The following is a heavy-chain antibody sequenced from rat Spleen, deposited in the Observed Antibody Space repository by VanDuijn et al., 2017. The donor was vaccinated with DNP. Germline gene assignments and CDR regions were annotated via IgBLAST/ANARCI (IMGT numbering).Heavy chain of an antibody. Sequence: EVKLVESGGGLVQPGRSLKLSCAASGFNFNDYWMGWVRQAPTKGLEWVATISSDGSDTYYRDSVKGRFTISRDNAKSTLYLQMDSLRSEDTATYYCAGRPPPTRGPFDYWGQGIMVTVSS. J-gene: IGHJ2*01. CDR3: AGRPPPTRGPFDY. D-gene: IGHD1-4*01. CDR2: ISSDGSDT. V-gene: IGHV5-25*01. CDR1: GFNFNDYW.